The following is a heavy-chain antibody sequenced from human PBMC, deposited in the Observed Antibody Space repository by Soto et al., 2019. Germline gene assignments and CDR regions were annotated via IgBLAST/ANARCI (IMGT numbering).Heavy chain of an antibody. CDR2: IYHSGCT. Sequence: QLQLQESGSGLVKPSQTLSLTCAVSGGSISSGGYSWSWIRQPPGKGLEWIGYIYHSGCTYYNPSRKRRVTISVDSSDNQSALKLSSVTAADTAVYYCASVPSPWGQGTLVTVSS. CDR3: ASVPSP. J-gene: IGHJ5*02. CDR1: GGSISSGGYS. V-gene: IGHV4-30-2*01.